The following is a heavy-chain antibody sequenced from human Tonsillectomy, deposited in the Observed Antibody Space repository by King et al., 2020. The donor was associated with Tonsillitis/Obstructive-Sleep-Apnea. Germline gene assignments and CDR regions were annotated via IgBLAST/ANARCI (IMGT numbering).Heavy chain of an antibody. J-gene: IGHJ6*02. V-gene: IGHV4-39*07. CDR2: IHYSGST. Sequence: QLQESGPGLVKPSETLSLTCTVSGGAISSSSYYWGWIRQPPGKGLEWIGSIHYSGSTYYNPSLKSRVTISVDTSKNQFSLKLRSVTAADTAVYYCARKPDYYYCGMDVWGQGTTVTVSS. CDR3: ARKPDYYYCGMDV. CDR1: GGAISSSSYY.